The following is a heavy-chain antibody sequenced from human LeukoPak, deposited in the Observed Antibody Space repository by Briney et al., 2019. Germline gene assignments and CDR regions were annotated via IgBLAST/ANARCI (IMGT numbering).Heavy chain of an antibody. V-gene: IGHV4-4*07. CDR2: INFSGST. J-gene: IGHJ6*03. CDR3: SRDIILAGRSPFYYYMDV. D-gene: IGHD3/OR15-3a*01. Sequence: SETLSLTCTVSGGSISSYYWSWIRQPAGKGLEWIGRINFSGSTNYNPSLKSRVTMSVDTSKNQLSLKLSSVAAADTAVYYCSRDIILAGRSPFYYYMDVWGKGTTVTVSS. CDR1: GGSISSYY.